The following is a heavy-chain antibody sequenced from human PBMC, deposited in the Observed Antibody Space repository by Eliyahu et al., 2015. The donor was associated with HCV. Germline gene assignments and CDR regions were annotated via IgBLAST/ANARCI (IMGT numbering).Heavy chain of an antibody. CDR3: TTGDFVFSGNDH. CDR2: XISKTDGGAI. V-gene: IGHV3-15*01. D-gene: IGHD3-16*01. J-gene: IGHJ4*02. CDR1: GFFFPNAW. Sequence: EVQLVESGGGLVKPGGSLXXXXXASGFFFPNAWMSWVRQAPGKGLEYVGRXISKTDGGAIEYAAPVKGRFTISRDDSKNTVYLEMNSLKTEDTALYYCTTGDFVFSGNDHWGQGTLVTVSS.